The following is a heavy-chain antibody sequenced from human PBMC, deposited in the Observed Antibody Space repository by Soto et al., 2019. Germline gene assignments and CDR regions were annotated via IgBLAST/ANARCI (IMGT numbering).Heavy chain of an antibody. CDR3: ARDSPTYSCSWQAFDI. J-gene: IGHJ3*02. CDR1: GFTFSSYS. CDR2: IRSSSSYI. Sequence: EVQLVESGGGLVKPGGSLRLSCAASGFTFSSYSMNWVRQAPGKGLEWVSSIRSSSSYIYYEDSVKGRFTISRDNAKNSLDLQMNSLRAEDTVVYYCARDSPTYSCSWQAFDIWGQGTMVTVSS. V-gene: IGHV3-21*01. D-gene: IGHD6-6*01.